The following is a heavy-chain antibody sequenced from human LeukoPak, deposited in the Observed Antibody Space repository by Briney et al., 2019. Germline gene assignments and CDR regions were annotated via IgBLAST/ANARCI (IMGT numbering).Heavy chain of an antibody. CDR1: GYTFTNYW. CDR2: IYPGDSDT. J-gene: IGHJ3*02. D-gene: IGHD4-17*01. V-gene: IGHV5-51*01. Sequence: GESLKISCKASGYTFTNYWIGWVRQMPGKGLEWMGIIYPGDSDTRYSPSFQGQVTISADKSISTAYLQWSSLKASDTAMYYCARLRQGLRPAFDIWGQGTMVTVSS. CDR3: ARLRQGLRPAFDI.